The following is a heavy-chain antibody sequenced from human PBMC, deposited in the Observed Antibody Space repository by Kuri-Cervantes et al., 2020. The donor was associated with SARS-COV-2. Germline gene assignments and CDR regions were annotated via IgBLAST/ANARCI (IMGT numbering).Heavy chain of an antibody. CDR3: AREEGGELGEAFDY. CDR2: IDSSSYYI. Sequence: GGFLRLSCEGSGFTFSGYSMNWIRQAPGKGLEWVASIDSSSYYIYHADAVKGRLTISRDNAKTSLYLQMNSLKPEDTAVYYCAREEGGELGEAFDYWGQEAMVTVSS. V-gene: IGHV3-21*01. D-gene: IGHD7-27*01. J-gene: IGHJ4*02. CDR1: GFTFSGYS.